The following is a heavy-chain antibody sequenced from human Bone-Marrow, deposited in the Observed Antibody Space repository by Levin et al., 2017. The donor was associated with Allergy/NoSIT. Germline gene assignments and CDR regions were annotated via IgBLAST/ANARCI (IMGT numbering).Heavy chain of an antibody. D-gene: IGHD6-13*01. CDR2: IKQDGSEK. CDR3: ARIGAAAGTVGAFDI. Sequence: GGSLRLSCAASGFTFSSYWMSWVRQAPGKGLEWVANIKQDGSEKYYVDSVKGRFTISRDNAKNSLYLQMNSLRAEDTAVYYCARIGAAAGTVGAFDIWGQGTMVTVSS. V-gene: IGHV3-7*03. CDR1: GFTFSSYW. J-gene: IGHJ3*02.